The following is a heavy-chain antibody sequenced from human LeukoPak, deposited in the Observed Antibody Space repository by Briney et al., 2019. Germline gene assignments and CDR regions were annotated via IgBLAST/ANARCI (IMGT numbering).Heavy chain of an antibody. V-gene: IGHV1-2*02. CDR3: ARERPNSSSWYARWFDP. D-gene: IGHD6-13*01. CDR2: INPNSGGT. Sequence: ASVKVSCKASGYTFTGNFMHWVRQAPGQGLEWMGWINPNSGGTNYAQKFQGRVTMTRDTSISTAYMGLSRLKSDDTAVYYCARERPNSSSWYARWFDPWGQGTLVTVSS. CDR1: GYTFTGNF. J-gene: IGHJ5*02.